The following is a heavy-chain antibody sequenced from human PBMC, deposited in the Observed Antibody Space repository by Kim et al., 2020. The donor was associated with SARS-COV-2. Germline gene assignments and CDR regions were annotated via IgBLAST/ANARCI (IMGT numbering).Heavy chain of an antibody. Sequence: SETLSLTCTVSGYSISSGYYWGWIRQPPGKGLEFIGSIYYSGIRYYKTSLKSRVTISVDTSENQFSLKLSSVTAADTAVYYCARVLRGSGSSFDYWGQGTLVTVSS. J-gene: IGHJ4*02. D-gene: IGHD1-26*01. CDR3: ARVLRGSGSSFDY. CDR2: IYYSGIR. V-gene: IGHV4-38-2*02. CDR1: GYSISSGYY.